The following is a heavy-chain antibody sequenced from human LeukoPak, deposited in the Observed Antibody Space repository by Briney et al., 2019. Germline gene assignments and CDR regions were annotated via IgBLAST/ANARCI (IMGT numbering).Heavy chain of an antibody. CDR3: ARASDYYGSGSPFDY. D-gene: IGHD3-10*01. CDR2: ISAYNGNT. Sequence: GASVKVSCNASGYTFTSYGISWVRQAPGQGLEWKGWISAYNGNTNYAQKLQGRVTMTTDTSTSTAYMELRSLRSDDTAVYYCARASDYYGSGSPFDYWGQGTLVTVSS. V-gene: IGHV1-18*01. J-gene: IGHJ4*02. CDR1: GYTFTSYG.